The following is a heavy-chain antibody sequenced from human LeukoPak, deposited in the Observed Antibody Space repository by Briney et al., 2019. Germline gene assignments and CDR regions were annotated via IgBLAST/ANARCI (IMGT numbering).Heavy chain of an antibody. CDR3: ARAAGPDYYDSSGYYHFDY. Sequence: GASVKVSCKASGYTFTSYDINWVRQATGQGLEWMGIINPSGGSTSYAQKFQGRVTMTRDTSTSTVYMELSSLRSEDTAVYYCARAAGPDYYDSSGYYHFDYWGQGTLVTVSS. CDR2: INPSGGST. V-gene: IGHV1-46*01. CDR1: GYTFTSYD. J-gene: IGHJ4*02. D-gene: IGHD3-22*01.